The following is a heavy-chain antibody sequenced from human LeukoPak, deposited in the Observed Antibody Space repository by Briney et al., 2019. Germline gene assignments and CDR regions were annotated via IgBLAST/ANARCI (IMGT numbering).Heavy chain of an antibody. D-gene: IGHD1-26*01. CDR2: MYYSGSGTT. CDR3: ARDSGSYYK. V-gene: IGHV4-39*07. J-gene: IGHJ4*02. Sequence: SETLSLTCSVSGGSISSNTYYWGWIRQPPGKGLEWIGSMYYSGSGTTYYNPSLKSRVIISVDTSKNQFSLKLSSVTAEDTAVYYCARDSGSYYKWGQGTLVTVSS. CDR1: GGSISSNTYY.